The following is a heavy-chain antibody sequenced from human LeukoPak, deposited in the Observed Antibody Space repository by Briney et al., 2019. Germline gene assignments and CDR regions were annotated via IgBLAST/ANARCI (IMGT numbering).Heavy chain of an antibody. V-gene: IGHV4-59*11. CDR3: ARLLNNDRSGDPDTFDI. Sequence: SETLSLTCSVSSGSISFHYWSWIRQPPGKGLEWLGFIYYSGTTRYNPSLRGRVTISADTSKNHFSLKLTSVTAADTAVYYCARLLNNDRSGDPDTFDIWGQGTMVTVSS. CDR1: SGSISFHY. D-gene: IGHD3-22*01. CDR2: IYYSGTT. J-gene: IGHJ3*02.